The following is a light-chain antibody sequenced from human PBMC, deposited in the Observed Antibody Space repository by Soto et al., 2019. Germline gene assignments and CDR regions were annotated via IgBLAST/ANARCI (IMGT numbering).Light chain of an antibody. CDR1: QSVSST. CDR2: GAS. J-gene: IGKJ1*01. Sequence: EIVMMQSPAPPAMSLGERATLSCRASQSVSSTVAWYQQRPGQAPRLLIYGASTRATGIPARFSGSGSGTEFTLTISSLQPDDFATYYCQHYNSYSEAFGQGTKVDIK. V-gene: IGKV3-15*01. CDR3: QHYNSYSEA.